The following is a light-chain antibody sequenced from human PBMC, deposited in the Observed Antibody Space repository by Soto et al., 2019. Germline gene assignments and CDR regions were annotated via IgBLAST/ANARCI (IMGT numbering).Light chain of an antibody. CDR1: QSVRDN. CDR2: GAS. Sequence: EIVMTQSPATLSVSPGERATLSCRASQSVRDNLAWYQQKPGQAPRLLIYGASIRATGIPARFSGSGSGTEFTLTISSLQSEDFAVDYCQHYDSWPPLFGPGTEVYI. CDR3: QHYDSWPPL. J-gene: IGKJ3*01. V-gene: IGKV3-15*01.